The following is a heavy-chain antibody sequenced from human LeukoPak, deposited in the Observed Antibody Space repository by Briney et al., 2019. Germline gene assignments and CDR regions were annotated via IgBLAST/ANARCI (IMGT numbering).Heavy chain of an antibody. J-gene: IGHJ3*02. V-gene: IGHV3-74*01. Sequence: GGSLRLSCAASGFTFSSYWMHWVRQGPGKGLVWVSRINSDGSSTTYADSVKGRFTISRDNAKNMLYLQMNSLRADDTAVHYCVTTVTSPGFDIWGQGTMVTVSS. D-gene: IGHD4-17*01. CDR2: INSDGSST. CDR3: VTTVTSPGFDI. CDR1: GFTFSSYW.